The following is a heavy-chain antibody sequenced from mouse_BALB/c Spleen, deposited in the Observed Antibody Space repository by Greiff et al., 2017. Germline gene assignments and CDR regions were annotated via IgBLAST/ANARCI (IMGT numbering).Heavy chain of an antibody. CDR2: IYPGDGDT. D-gene: IGHD1-1*01. J-gene: IGHJ4*01. CDR3: ARWGYYYGSSYGGDY. V-gene: IGHV1-87*01. CDR1: GYTFTSYW. Sequence: VQLQQSGAELARPGASVKLSCKASGYTFTSYWMQWVKQRPGQGLEWIGAIYPGDGDTRYTQKFKGKATLTADKSSSTAYMQLSSLASEDSAVYYCARWGYYYGSSYGGDYWGQGTSVTVSS.